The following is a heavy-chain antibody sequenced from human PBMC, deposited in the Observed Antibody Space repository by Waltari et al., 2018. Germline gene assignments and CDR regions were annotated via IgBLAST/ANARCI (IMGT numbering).Heavy chain of an antibody. CDR1: GFTFSSYA. J-gene: IGHJ3*02. CDR3: AKPPGIAVAATNDAFDI. V-gene: IGHV3-23*01. Sequence: EVQLLESGGGLVQPGGSLRLSCAASGFTFSSYAMSWVRQAPGKGLEWVSAISGSGGSTYYADSVKGRFTISRDNSKNTLYLQMNSLRADDTAVYYCAKPPGIAVAATNDAFDIWGQGTMVTVSS. D-gene: IGHD6-19*01. CDR2: ISGSGGST.